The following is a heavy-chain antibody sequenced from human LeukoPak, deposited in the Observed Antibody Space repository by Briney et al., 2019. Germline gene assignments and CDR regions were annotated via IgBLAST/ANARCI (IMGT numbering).Heavy chain of an antibody. Sequence: ASVKVSCKASGYTFTSYYMHWVRQAPGQGLEWMGIINPSGGSTSYAQKFQGRVTMTRDTSTSTAYMELSSLRSEDTAVYYCARCQRLSSGWTDYYYYGMDVWGQGTTVTVSS. V-gene: IGHV1-46*01. CDR2: INPSGGST. CDR1: GYTFTSYY. J-gene: IGHJ6*02. CDR3: ARCQRLSSGWTDYYYYGMDV. D-gene: IGHD6-19*01.